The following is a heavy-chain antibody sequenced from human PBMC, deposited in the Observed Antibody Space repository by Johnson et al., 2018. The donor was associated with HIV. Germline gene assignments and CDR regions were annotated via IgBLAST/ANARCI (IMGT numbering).Heavy chain of an antibody. V-gene: IGHV3-20*04. CDR1: GFTLDDYG. Sequence: VQLVESGGGVVRPGGSLRLSCAASGFTLDDYGMAWVRQAPGKGLEWVSGINWNGGSTGYADSVKGRFTISRDNAKNSLYLQMNSLRAEDTALYYCARDFVAFGECTAFDIWGQGTIVTVSS. CDR2: INWNGGST. CDR3: ARDFVAFGECTAFDI. J-gene: IGHJ3*02. D-gene: IGHD3-10*01.